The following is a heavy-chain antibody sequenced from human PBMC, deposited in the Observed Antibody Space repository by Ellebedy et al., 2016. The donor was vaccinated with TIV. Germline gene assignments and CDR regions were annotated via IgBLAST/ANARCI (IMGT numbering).Heavy chain of an antibody. J-gene: IGHJ6*02. CDR1: GFTFSSHW. CDR2: IDSYGRTT. CDR3: ARGKTYFYYGMDV. V-gene: IGHV3-74*01. Sequence: PGGSLRLSCAASGFTFSSHWMHWVRQAPGKGLVWVSCIDSYGRTTSYADSVQGRFTISRDNVKNTLYLQMNSLGAEDTAVYYCARGKTYFYYGMDVWGQGTTVTVSS.